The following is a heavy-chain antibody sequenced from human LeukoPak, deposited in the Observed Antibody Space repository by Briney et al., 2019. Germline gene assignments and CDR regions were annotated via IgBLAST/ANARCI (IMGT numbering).Heavy chain of an antibody. CDR1: GFTFTDYY. V-gene: IGHV3-9*01. D-gene: IGHD4-17*01. CDR3: AKDLSYGDYVGDFDI. CDR2: ISWNSGSI. Sequence: PGGSLRLSCAASGFTFTDYYMSWIRQAPGKGLEWVSGISWNSGSIGYADSVKGRFTISRDNAKNSLYLQMNSLRAEDTALYYCAKDLSYGDYVGDFDIWGQGTMVTVSS. J-gene: IGHJ3*02.